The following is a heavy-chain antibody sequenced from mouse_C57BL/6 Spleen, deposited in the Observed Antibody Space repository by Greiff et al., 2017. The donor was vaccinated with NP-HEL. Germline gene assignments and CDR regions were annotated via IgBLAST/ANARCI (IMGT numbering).Heavy chain of an antibody. V-gene: IGHV1-20*01. J-gene: IGHJ2*01. Sequence: VQLQQSGPELVKPGDSVKISCKASGYSFTGYFMNWVMQSHGKSLEWIGRINPYNGDTLYNQKFKGKATLTVDKSSSTAHMELRSLTSEDSAVYYCAREGNYYGSSWGDYWGQGTTLTVSS. CDR1: GYSFTGYF. CDR2: INPYNGDT. D-gene: IGHD1-1*01. CDR3: AREGNYYGSSWGDY.